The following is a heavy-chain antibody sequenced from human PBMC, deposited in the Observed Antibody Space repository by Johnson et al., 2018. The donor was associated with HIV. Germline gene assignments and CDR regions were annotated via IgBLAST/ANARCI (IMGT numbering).Heavy chain of an antibody. V-gene: IGHV3-30*19. D-gene: IGHD2-8*01. Sequence: QVQLVESGGGLVQPGGSLRLSCAASGFTFSSYGMHWVRQAPGKGLEWVAVISYDGSNKYYADSVKGRFTISRDNAKKSLYLQINSLRAEDTAVYYCATRDPTYRPGVFDIGGQGTMVTVSS. CDR2: ISYDGSNK. CDR1: GFTFSSYG. CDR3: ATRDPTYRPGVFDI. J-gene: IGHJ3*02.